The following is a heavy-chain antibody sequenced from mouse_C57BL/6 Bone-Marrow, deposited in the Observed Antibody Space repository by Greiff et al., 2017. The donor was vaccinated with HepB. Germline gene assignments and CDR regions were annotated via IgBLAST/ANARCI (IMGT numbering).Heavy chain of an antibody. CDR3: TTEGLLEVFYAMDY. CDR1: GFNIKDDY. Sequence: EVQLQQSGAELVRPGASVKLSCTASGFNIKDDYMHWVKQRPEQGLEWIGWIDPENGDTEYASKFQGKATITADTSSNTAYLQLSSLTSEDTAVYYCTTEGLLEVFYAMDYWGQGTSVTVSS. D-gene: IGHD2-14*01. CDR2: IDPENGDT. J-gene: IGHJ4*01. V-gene: IGHV14-4*01.